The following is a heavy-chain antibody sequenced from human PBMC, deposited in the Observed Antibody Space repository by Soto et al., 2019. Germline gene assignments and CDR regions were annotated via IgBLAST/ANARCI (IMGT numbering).Heavy chain of an antibody. CDR1: GFTVSSNY. CDR2: IYSGGST. J-gene: IGHJ4*02. D-gene: IGHD5-12*01. V-gene: IGHV3-53*01. CDR3: ARDRGDGYNDFDY. Sequence: SLRLSCAASGFTVSSNYMSWVRQAPGKGLEWVSVIYSGGSTYYADSVKGRFTISRDNSKNTLYLQMNSLRAEDTAVYYCARDRGDGYNDFDYWGQGTLVTVSS.